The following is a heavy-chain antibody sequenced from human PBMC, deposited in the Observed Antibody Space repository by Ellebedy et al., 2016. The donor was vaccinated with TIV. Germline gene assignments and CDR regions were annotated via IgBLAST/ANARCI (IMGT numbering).Heavy chain of an antibody. CDR2: IDPNSGGT. CDR3: ARDTAPDY. Sequence: ASVKVSXXASGYIFISYNLNWVRQAPGQGLEWMGWIDPNSGGTKFAQKFQGRVTMTRDTSVNTAYMELTSLRSDDTAVYFCARDTAPDYWGQGTLVTVSS. J-gene: IGHJ4*02. V-gene: IGHV1-2*02. D-gene: IGHD4-17*01. CDR1: GYIFISYN.